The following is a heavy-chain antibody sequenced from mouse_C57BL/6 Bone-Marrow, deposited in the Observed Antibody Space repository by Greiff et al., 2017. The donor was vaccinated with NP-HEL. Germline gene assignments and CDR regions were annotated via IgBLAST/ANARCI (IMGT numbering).Heavy chain of an antibody. CDR1: GYTFTSYW. CDR2: IDPSDSYT. D-gene: IGHD1-1*01. Sequence: QVQLQQPGAELVMPGASVKLSCKASGYTFTSYWMHWVKQRPGQGLEWIGEIDPSDSYTNYNQKFKGKSTLTVDKSSSTAYMQLSSLTSEDSAVYYCARESKFITTVVDYWGQGTTRTVSS. V-gene: IGHV1-69*01. J-gene: IGHJ2*01. CDR3: ARESKFITTVVDY.